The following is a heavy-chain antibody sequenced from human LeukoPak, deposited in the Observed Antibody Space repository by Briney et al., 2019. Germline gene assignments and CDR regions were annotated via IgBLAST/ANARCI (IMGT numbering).Heavy chain of an antibody. Sequence: GGSLRLSCAASGFTFSSYGMHWVRQAPGKGLEWVAVISYEGSNKYYADSVKGRFTISRDNSKNTLDLQMNRLKAEDTAVYYCVRVLEGYYYDSSCYYYVRYFDYWPQETLVNV. CDR3: VRVLEGYYYDSSCYYYVRYFDY. CDR2: ISYEGSNK. D-gene: IGHD3-22*01. J-gene: IGHJ4*02. V-gene: IGHV3-30*03. CDR1: GFTFSSYG.